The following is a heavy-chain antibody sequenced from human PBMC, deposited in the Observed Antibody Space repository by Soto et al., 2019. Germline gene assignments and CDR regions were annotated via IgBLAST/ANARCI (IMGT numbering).Heavy chain of an antibody. Sequence: GGSLRLSCAASGFTFSNAWMSWVRQAPGKGLEWVGRIKSKTDGGTTDYAAPVKGRFTISRDDSKNTLYLQMNSLKTEDTAVYYCTTLLYYYGSGSYDYWGQGTLVTVSS. CDR1: GFTFSNAW. D-gene: IGHD3-10*01. J-gene: IGHJ4*02. CDR2: IKSKTDGGTT. CDR3: TTLLYYYGSGSYDY. V-gene: IGHV3-15*01.